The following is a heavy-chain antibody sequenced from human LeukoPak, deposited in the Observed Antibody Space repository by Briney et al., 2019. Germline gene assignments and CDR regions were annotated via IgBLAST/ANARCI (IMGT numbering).Heavy chain of an antibody. Sequence: SETLSLTCAVYGGSFSGYYWSWIRPPPGKGLEWIGEINHSGRTNYNPSLKSRVTISVDTSKNQISLKLSSVTAADTAVYYCARRSDGSGSYTLDYWGQGTLVTVSS. CDR2: INHSGRT. V-gene: IGHV4-34*01. D-gene: IGHD3-10*01. CDR1: GGSFSGYY. J-gene: IGHJ4*02. CDR3: ARRSDGSGSYTLDY.